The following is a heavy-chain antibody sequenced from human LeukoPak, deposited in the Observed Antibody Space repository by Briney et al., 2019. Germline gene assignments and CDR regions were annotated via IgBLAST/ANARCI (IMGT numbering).Heavy chain of an antibody. V-gene: IGHV1-2*02. D-gene: IGHD6-19*01. Sequence: ASVKVSCKASGYTFTGYYMHWVRQAPGQGLEGMGWINPNSGGTNYAQKFQGRVTMTRDTSISTAYMELSRLRSDDTAVYYCAAISSGWSEYYFDYWGQGTLVTVSS. CDR1: GYTFTGYY. CDR3: AAISSGWSEYYFDY. CDR2: INPNSGGT. J-gene: IGHJ4*02.